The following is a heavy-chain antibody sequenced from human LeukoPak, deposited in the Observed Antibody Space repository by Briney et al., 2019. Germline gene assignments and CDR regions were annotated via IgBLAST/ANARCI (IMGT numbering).Heavy chain of an antibody. V-gene: IGHV3-7*01. Sequence: GGSLRLSCAASGFTFTNYWMSWVRQASGKGLELVANIKQDRSEKYYVDSVKGRFTISRDNAKNSPYLQMNSLRAEDTAVYYCARFREIPVFGVVTKSTSYFDYWGQGTLVTVSS. CDR2: IKQDRSEK. CDR1: GFTFTNYW. D-gene: IGHD3-3*01. CDR3: ARFREIPVFGVVTKSTSYFDY. J-gene: IGHJ4*02.